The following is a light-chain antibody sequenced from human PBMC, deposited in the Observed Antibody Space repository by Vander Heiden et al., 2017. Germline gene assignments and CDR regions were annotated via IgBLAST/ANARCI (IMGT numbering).Light chain of an antibody. Sequence: SYVLTQAPSLSVAPGQTARITCGGNSIEDERVHWYQQKPGQAPVLVVYDDTDRPSGIPDRFSGSNSGNTATLTITRVEAGDEADFYCQVWDSNSDHLVVFGGGTKLTVL. CDR1: SIEDER. CDR3: QVWDSNSDHLVV. J-gene: IGLJ2*01. V-gene: IGLV3-21*02. CDR2: DDT.